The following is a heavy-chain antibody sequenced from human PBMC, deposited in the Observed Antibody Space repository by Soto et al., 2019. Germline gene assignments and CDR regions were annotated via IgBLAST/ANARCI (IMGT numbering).Heavy chain of an antibody. CDR3: ASGRGYDILTGYYPYFDY. V-gene: IGHV3-9*01. CDR2: ISWNSDSI. CDR1: GFTFDDYA. J-gene: IGHJ4*02. D-gene: IGHD3-9*01. Sequence: GGSLRLSCAASGFTFDDYAMHWVRQAPGKCLEWVSGISWNSDSIGYADSVKGRFTISRDNAKKPLYLQMNSLRAEDTALYYCASGRGYDILTGYYPYFDYWGQGTLVTVSS.